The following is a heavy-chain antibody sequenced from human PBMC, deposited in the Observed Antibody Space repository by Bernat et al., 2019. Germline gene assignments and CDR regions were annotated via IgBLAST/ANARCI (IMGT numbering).Heavy chain of an antibody. V-gene: IGHV3-48*03. CDR1: GFTFSSYE. CDR3: ARVGAEAFDY. D-gene: IGHD6-13*01. J-gene: IGHJ4*02. CDR2: ISSSGSTI. Sequence: EVQLVESGGGLVQPGGSLRLSCAASGFTFSSYEMNWVRQAPGKGLEWVSYISSSGSTIYYADSVKGRFTISRDNAKNSLHLQMNSLRAEDTAVYYCARVGAEAFDYWGQGTLVTVSS.